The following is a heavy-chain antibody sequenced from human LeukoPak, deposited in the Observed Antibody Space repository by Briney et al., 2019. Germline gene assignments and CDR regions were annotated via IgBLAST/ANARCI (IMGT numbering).Heavy chain of an antibody. V-gene: IGHV3-43*02. CDR3: AKDTKFYYDFSAGYFDF. D-gene: IGHD3-22*01. CDR1: GFTFDDYA. J-gene: IGHJ4*02. CDR2: ISGAGSTT. Sequence: GGSLRLSCAASGFTFDDYAMHWVRQGPGKGLEWVSFISGAGSTTYYADSAKGRFTISRDNSKNSLYLQMNSLTTEDIAFYYCAKDTKFYYDFSAGYFDFWGQGTLVTVFS.